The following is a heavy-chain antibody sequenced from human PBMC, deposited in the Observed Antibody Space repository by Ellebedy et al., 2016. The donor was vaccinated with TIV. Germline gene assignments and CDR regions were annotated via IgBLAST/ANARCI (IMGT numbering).Heavy chain of an antibody. CDR1: GFTFSSYD. CDR2: ISHDGTDK. V-gene: IGHV3-30*03. J-gene: IGHJ4*02. Sequence: GGSLRLSCAASGFTFSSYDMHWVRHIPGKGLEWVAFISHDGTDKNYADSVKGRFTVSRDKSKNTLFLHMNSLRPEDTAVYSRARTFLSYSFDYWGQGTLVTVSS. CDR3: ARTFLSYSFDY. D-gene: IGHD3-3*02.